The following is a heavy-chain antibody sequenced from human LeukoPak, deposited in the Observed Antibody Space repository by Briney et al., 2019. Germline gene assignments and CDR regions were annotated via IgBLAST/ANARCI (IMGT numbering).Heavy chain of an antibody. CDR3: ARDKVSSWYYYGMDV. J-gene: IGHJ6*02. CDR2: IYYSGST. D-gene: IGHD6-13*01. CDR1: GGSISSYY. Sequence: SETLSLTCTVSGGSISSYYWSWIRQPPGKGLEWIAYIYYSGSTNYNPSLKSRVTISVDTSKNQFSLKLSSVTAADTAVYYCARDKVSSWYYYGMDVWGQGTTVTVSS. V-gene: IGHV4-59*01.